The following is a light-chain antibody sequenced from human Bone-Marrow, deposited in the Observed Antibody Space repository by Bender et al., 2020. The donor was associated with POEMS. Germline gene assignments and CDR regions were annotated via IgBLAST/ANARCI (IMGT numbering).Light chain of an antibody. V-gene: IGLV1-44*01. CDR1: SSNIGAHA. Sequence: QSVLTQPPSASGTPGQRVTISCSGGSSNIGAHAVNWYQHLPGTAPQLLIYSSHRRPSEVPDRFPGSRSGTSASLAISGLQSEDEADYYCAVWDDSLNGWVFVGGTKLTVL. CDR2: SSH. CDR3: AVWDDSLNGWV. J-gene: IGLJ3*02.